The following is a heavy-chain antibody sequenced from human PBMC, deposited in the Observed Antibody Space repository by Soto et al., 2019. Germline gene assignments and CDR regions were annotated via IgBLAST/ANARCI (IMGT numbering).Heavy chain of an antibody. Sequence: EVQLAESGGGLVQPGESLGLSCAASGFTFSNYWMHWVRQAPGKGLEWVSRINSDTSDTSYADSVKGRFTVSRDNAKNTTQWQRNRPKVEDTAVYYSVWEERFVANYDLWAQGTLVSFS. CDR1: GFTFSNYW. CDR2: INSDTSDT. CDR3: VWEERFVANYDL. V-gene: IGHV3-74*01. D-gene: IGHD1-26*01. J-gene: IGHJ5*02.